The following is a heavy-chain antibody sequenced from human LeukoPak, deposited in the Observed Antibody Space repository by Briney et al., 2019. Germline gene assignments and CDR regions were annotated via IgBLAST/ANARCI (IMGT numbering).Heavy chain of an antibody. Sequence: GGSLRLSCAASGLVFSTYTMSWVRQAPGKGLEWVSSTTPSTDSTNYADSVQGRFTISRDNAKKSAYLQMNSLRVEDTAVYFCVGNQDFWSGYHAFEYWGQGILVTVFS. CDR3: VGNQDFWSGYHAFEY. V-gene: IGHV3-21*01. CDR1: GLVFSTYT. J-gene: IGHJ4*02. CDR2: TTPSTDST. D-gene: IGHD3-3*01.